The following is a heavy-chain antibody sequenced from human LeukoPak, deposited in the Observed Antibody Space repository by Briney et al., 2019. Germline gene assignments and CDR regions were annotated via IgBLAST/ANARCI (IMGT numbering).Heavy chain of an antibody. CDR3: ARRKVGATTDWFDH. Sequence: ASVKVSCKASGYTFTGYYMIWVRQAPGQGLEWMGWINPNSGGTNYAQKFQGRVTMTRDTSISTAYMELSRLRSDDTAVYYCARRKVGATTDWFDHWAQGTLVTVSS. V-gene: IGHV1-2*02. D-gene: IGHD1-26*01. CDR1: GYTFTGYY. J-gene: IGHJ5*02. CDR2: INPNSGGT.